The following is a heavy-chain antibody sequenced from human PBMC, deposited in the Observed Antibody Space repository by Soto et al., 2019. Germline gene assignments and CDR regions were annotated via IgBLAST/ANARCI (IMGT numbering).Heavy chain of an antibody. V-gene: IGHV4-38-2*01. CDR2: IYHSGST. CDR1: GYSISSGYY. J-gene: IGHJ4*02. CDR3: ARVDGIAVAGRFDY. Sequence: PSETLSLPCAVSGYSISSGYYWGWIRQPPGKGLEWIGSIYHSGSTYYNPSLKSRVTISVDTSKNQFSLKLSSVTAADTAVYYCARVDGIAVAGRFDYWGQGTLVTVSS. D-gene: IGHD6-19*01.